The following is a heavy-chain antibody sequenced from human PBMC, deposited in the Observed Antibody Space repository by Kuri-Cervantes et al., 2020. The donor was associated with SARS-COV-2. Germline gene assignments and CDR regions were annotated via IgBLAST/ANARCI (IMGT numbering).Heavy chain of an antibody. D-gene: IGHD3-22*01. Sequence: SVKVSCKVSGYTLTELSMHWVRQAPGKGLEWMGGIIPIFGTANYAQKFQGRVTITADESTSTAYMELSSLRSEDTAVYYCARVKYYDSSGYYGPHYYYYYMDVWGKGTTVTVSS. CDR2: IIPIFGTA. CDR3: ARVKYYDSSGYYGPHYYYYYMDV. J-gene: IGHJ6*03. CDR1: GYTLTELS. V-gene: IGHV1-69*13.